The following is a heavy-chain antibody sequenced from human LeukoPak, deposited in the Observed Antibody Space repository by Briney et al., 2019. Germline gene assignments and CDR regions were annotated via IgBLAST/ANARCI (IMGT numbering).Heavy chain of an antibody. CDR1: GDAYRSYA. Sequence: ASVKDSCKSSGDAYRSYAICWLRQPPGQGLEWMGGIIPILGTTNYAQKFQGRVTITADESTSTLYMELRSLRSEDTAIYYCARDDYYDSSAYRENPFDVWGQGTMVTVSS. CDR2: IIPILGTT. V-gene: IGHV1-69*13. J-gene: IGHJ3*01. CDR3: ARDDYYDSSAYRENPFDV. D-gene: IGHD3-22*01.